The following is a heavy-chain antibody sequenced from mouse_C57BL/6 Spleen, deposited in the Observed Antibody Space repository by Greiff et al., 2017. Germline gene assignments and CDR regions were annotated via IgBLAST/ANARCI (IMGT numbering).Heavy chain of an antibody. Sequence: QVQLQPGAELVRPGSSVKLSCKASGYTFTSYWMHWVKQRPIQGLEWIGNIDPSDSETHYNQKFKDKATLTVDKSSSTAYMQLSSLTSEDSAVYYCARYDGYYYAMDYWGQGTSVTVSS. CDR3: ARYDGYYYAMDY. V-gene: IGHV1-52*01. J-gene: IGHJ4*01. D-gene: IGHD2-3*01. CDR1: GYTFTSYW. CDR2: IDPSDSET.